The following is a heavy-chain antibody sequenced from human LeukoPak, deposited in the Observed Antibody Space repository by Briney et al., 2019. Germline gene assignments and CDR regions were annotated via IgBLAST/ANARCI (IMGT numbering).Heavy chain of an antibody. D-gene: IGHD6-6*01. CDR3: ARESPSSSGRPPYVFDI. V-gene: IGHV1-18*01. Sequence: KLQGRVTMTTDTSTSTAYMELKSLRSDDTAVYYCARESPSSSGRPPYVFDIWGQGTMVTVSS. J-gene: IGHJ3*02.